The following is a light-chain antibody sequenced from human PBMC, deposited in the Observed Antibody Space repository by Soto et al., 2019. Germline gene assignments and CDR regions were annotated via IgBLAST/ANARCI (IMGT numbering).Light chain of an antibody. CDR3: QQRNSYPRT. V-gene: IGKV1-9*01. CDR1: QGISSY. Sequence: IQLTQSPSSLSASVGDRVTITCRASQGISSYLAWYQQKPGKAPKLLIYAASTLQSGVPSSFSGSGSGTDFTLSISSLQPEDCATYYCQQRNSYPRTFGQGTKVEIK. J-gene: IGKJ1*01. CDR2: AAS.